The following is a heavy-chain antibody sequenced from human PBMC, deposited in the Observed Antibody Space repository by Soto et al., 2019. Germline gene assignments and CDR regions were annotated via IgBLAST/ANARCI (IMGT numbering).Heavy chain of an antibody. D-gene: IGHD4-17*01. Sequence: GGSLRLSCAASGFTFSSYAMSWVRQAPGKGLEWVSAISGSGGSTYYADSVKGRFTSSRDNCKKKLDMQMNTLRAEDTAVYCCTNGDYGGLQLYSWGQGTLVTVS. CDR3: TNGDYGGLQLYS. CDR2: ISGSGGST. CDR1: GFTFSSYA. V-gene: IGHV3-23*01. J-gene: IGHJ4*02.